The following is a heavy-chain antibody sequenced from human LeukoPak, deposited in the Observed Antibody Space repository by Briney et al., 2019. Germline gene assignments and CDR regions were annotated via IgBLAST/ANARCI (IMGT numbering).Heavy chain of an antibody. D-gene: IGHD3-22*01. V-gene: IGHV3-30*18. CDR1: GFAFSGFG. CDR2: ISYDGRNK. Sequence: PGGSLRLSCVASGFAFSGFGLHWVRQAPGKGLEWVAVISYDGRNKHYAESVKGRFTISRDNSKNTLYLQMNSLRAEDTAVYYCAKSARVDSKDYYDSSGSYFFDHWGQGTLVTVSS. J-gene: IGHJ4*02. CDR3: AKSARVDSKDYYDSSGSYFFDH.